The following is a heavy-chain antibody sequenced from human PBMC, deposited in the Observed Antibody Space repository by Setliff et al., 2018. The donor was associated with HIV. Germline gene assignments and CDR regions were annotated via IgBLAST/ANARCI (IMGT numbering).Heavy chain of an antibody. D-gene: IGHD1-1*01. J-gene: IGHJ4*02. CDR2: IYYSGST. V-gene: IGHV4-31*03. CDR3: ARIDPGKFWSLDY. CDR1: GGSISSGGYY. Sequence: SETLSLTCTVSGGSISSGGYYWSWIRQHPGKGLEWIGYIYYSGSTYYNPSLKSRVTMSLDTSRNQITLTLKSVTAADTAVYFCARIDPGKFWSLDYWGRGTLVTVSS.